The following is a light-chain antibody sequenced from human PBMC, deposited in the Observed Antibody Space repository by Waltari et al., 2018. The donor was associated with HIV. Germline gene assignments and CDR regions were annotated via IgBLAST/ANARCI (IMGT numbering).Light chain of an antibody. Sequence: QSVLTQPPSVSGTPGQRVTISCSGSTSNIGSNYVYWYQQLPETAPKLLFYRDKQRPSGVPDLFSGSKSGTSASLAINGLRSEDEADYYCAAWDDTLSGQGVFGGGTKLTVL. V-gene: IGLV1-47*01. CDR1: TSNIGSNY. CDR2: RDK. CDR3: AAWDDTLSGQGV. J-gene: IGLJ2*01.